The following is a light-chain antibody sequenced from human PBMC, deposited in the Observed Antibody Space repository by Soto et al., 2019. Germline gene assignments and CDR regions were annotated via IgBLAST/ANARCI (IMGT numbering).Light chain of an antibody. CDR3: MQALQTPFT. CDR2: LGS. CDR1: QSLLHNNGYNY. Sequence: DLVMTQSPLSLPVTPGEPASISCRSSQSLLHNNGYNYLDWYMQKPGQSPQLLIYLGSNRASGVPDRVSGSGSGTDFTLKITRVEAEDVGVYYCMQALQTPFTFGPGTKVDIK. J-gene: IGKJ3*01. V-gene: IGKV2-28*01.